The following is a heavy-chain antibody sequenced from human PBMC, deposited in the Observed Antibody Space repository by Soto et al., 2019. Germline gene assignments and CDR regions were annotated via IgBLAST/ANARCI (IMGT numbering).Heavy chain of an antibody. CDR3: ARVMITFGGVINNWFDP. J-gene: IGHJ5*02. Sequence: PSETLSLTCTVSGGSISSGGYYWSWIRQHPGKGLEWIGYIYYSGSTYYNPSLKSRVTISVDTSKNQFSLKLSSVTAADTAVYYCARVMITFGGVINNWFDPWDQGTLVTVSS. CDR2: IYYSGST. CDR1: GGSISSGGYY. V-gene: IGHV4-31*03. D-gene: IGHD3-16*02.